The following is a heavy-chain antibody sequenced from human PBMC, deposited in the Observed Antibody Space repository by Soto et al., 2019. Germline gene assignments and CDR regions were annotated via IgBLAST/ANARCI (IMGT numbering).Heavy chain of an antibody. Sequence: PGESLKISCKASEFSFTNFWIGWVRQMPGKGLEWMGIIYPGDSDTRYSPSFQGQVTISADKSVSTAYLQWSNLKASDTAMYYCERVTMAYYFDYWGQGTLVTVSS. CDR1: EFSFTNFW. D-gene: IGHD4-4*01. CDR2: IYPGDSDT. CDR3: ERVTMAYYFDY. V-gene: IGHV5-51*01. J-gene: IGHJ4*02.